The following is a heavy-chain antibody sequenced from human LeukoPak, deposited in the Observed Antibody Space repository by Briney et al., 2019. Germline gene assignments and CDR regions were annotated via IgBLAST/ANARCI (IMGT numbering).Heavy chain of an antibody. J-gene: IGHJ6*03. Sequence: PGGSLTLSCAPSGFTFTDYSMNWVRQAPGKGLELVAHISTVSTYTHYTDSVKGRFTISRDNRKNLLYLQMSSLGAEDTAVYYCARDGSGFYHYYYMDVWGKGTTVTVSS. V-gene: IGHV3-21*01. D-gene: IGHD6-25*01. CDR1: GFTFTDYS. CDR2: ISTVSTYT. CDR3: ARDGSGFYHYYYMDV.